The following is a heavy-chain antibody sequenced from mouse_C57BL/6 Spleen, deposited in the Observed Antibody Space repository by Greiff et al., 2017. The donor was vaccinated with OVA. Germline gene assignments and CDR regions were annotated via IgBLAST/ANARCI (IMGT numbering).Heavy chain of an antibody. J-gene: IGHJ1*03. CDR3: ARRGLIREIRYFDV. D-gene: IGHD3-3*01. CDR1: GYTFTSYW. CDR2: IYPSDSET. Sequence: QVQLQQPGAELVRPGSSVKLSCKASGYTFTSYWMDWVKQRPGQGLEWIGNIYPSDSETHYNQKFKDKATLTVDKSSSTAYMQLSSLTSEDSAVYYGARRGLIREIRYFDVWGTGTTVTVSS. V-gene: IGHV1-61*01.